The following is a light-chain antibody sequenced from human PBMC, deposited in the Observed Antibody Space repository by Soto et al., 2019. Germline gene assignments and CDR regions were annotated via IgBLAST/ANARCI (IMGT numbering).Light chain of an antibody. V-gene: IGLV2-8*01. CDR2: EVS. CDR3: SSYAGSFYV. Sequence: QSVLTQPPSASGSPGQSVTISCTGTSSDVGGYNYVSWYQQHPGKAPKLMIYEVSKRPSGVPDRFSGSKSGNTASLTVPGLQAEDEADYYCSSYAGSFYVFGTGTKVTVL. CDR1: SSDVGGYNY. J-gene: IGLJ1*01.